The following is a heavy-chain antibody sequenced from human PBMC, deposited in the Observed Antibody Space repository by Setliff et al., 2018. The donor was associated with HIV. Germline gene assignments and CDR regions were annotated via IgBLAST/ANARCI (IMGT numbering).Heavy chain of an antibody. J-gene: IGHJ3*02. CDR1: GGTLSNYV. CDR3: ARDQTGVAAAAFGGGSAWSDEGFDI. V-gene: IGHV1-69*13. CDR2: IIPMYNIP. D-gene: IGHD6-13*01. Sequence: ASVKVSCKTSGGTLSNYVITWVRQAPGQGLEWMGMIIPMYNIPAYAQKFLGRVTFTADESTSTAYMELSSLSSEDTAVYYCARDQTGVAAAAFGGGSAWSDEGFDIWGQGTMVTVSS.